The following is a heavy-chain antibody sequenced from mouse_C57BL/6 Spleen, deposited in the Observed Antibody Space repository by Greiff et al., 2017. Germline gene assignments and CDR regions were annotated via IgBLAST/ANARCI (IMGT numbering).Heavy chain of an antibody. Sequence: EVKLVESGGGLVKPGGSLKLSCAASGFTFSSYAMPWVRQTPEKRLEWVATISDGGSYTYYPDNVKGRFTISRDNAKNNLYLQMSHLKSEDTAMYYCARDLRRLPYYAMGCWGQGTSVTVSS. CDR2: ISDGGSYT. J-gene: IGHJ4*01. D-gene: IGHD2-12*01. V-gene: IGHV5-4*01. CDR1: GFTFSSYA. CDR3: ARDLRRLPYYAMGC.